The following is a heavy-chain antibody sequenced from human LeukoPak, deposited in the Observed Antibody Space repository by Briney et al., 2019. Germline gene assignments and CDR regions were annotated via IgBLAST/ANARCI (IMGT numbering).Heavy chain of an antibody. V-gene: IGHV3-48*03. J-gene: IGHJ6*03. D-gene: IGHD3-10*01. CDR2: ISSSGSTI. CDR3: AREVYGSGTRSDYYYYYMDV. CDR1: GFTFSSYE. Sequence: GGSLRLSCAASGFTFSSYEMNWVRQAPGKGLEWVSYISSSGSTIYYADSVKGRFTISRDNSKNTLYLQMNSLRAEDTAVYYCAREVYGSGTRSDYYYYYMDVWGKGTTVTISS.